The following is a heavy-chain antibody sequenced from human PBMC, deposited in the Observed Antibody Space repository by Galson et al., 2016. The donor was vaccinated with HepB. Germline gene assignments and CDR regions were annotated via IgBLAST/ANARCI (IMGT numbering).Heavy chain of an antibody. J-gene: IGHJ4*02. CDR3: AHTGAAAGEYFDS. Sequence: ALVKPTQTLTLTCTFSGFSLSTTGVGVGWIRQPPGKALEWLALIYWNDRTHYSPSLKNRVMVTQDTSKNQVVLTIMNMDPADTATYHCAHTGAAAGEYFDSWGPGTLVTVSS. D-gene: IGHD6-13*01. CDR1: GFSLSTTGVG. CDR2: IYWNDRT. V-gene: IGHV2-5*01.